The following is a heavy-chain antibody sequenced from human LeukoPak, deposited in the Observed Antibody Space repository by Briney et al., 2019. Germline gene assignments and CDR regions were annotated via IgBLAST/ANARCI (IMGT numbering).Heavy chain of an antibody. CDR2: IYHSGST. CDR3: ARGSITISL. Sequence: SETLSFTCTVSGYSISSGYYWGWIRQPPGKGLEWIGSIYHSGSTYYNPSLKSRVTISVDTSKNQFPLKLSSVTAADTAVYYCARGSITISLWGQGTLVTVSS. V-gene: IGHV4-38-2*02. CDR1: GYSISSGYY. J-gene: IGHJ4*02. D-gene: IGHD3-9*01.